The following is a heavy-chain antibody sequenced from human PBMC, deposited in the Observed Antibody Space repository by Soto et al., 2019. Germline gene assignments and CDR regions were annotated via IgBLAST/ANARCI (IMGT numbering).Heavy chain of an antibody. V-gene: IGHV3-15*01. J-gene: IGHJ4*02. Sequence: GGSLRLSCAASGFTFNNAWMSWVRQAPGKGLEWVGRIKSKSDGGTIDYTAPVRGRFTISRDDSKNTVYLQMNSLKTEDTAVYYCTAGSPFNYWGQGTPVTVSS. CDR1: GFTFNNAW. CDR2: IKSKSDGGTI. CDR3: TAGSPFNY.